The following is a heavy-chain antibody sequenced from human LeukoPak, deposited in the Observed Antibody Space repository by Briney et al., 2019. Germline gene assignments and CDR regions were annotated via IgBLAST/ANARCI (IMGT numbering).Heavy chain of an antibody. CDR3: ALSGSYAPFDY. CDR1: GYTFTSYG. V-gene: IGHV1-18*01. J-gene: IGHJ4*02. CDR2: ISAYNGNA. Sequence: ASVKVSCKASGYTFTSYGISWVRQAPGQGLEWMGWISAYNGNANYAQKLQGRVTMTTDTSTSTAYMELRSLGSDDTAVYYCALSGSYAPFDYWGQGTLVTVSS. D-gene: IGHD1-26*01.